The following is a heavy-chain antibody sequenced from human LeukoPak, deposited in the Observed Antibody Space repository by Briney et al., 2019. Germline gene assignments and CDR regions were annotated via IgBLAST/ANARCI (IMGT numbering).Heavy chain of an antibody. Sequence: ASVKVSCKASGYTFTSYGISWVRQAPGQGLEWMGWISAYNGNTNYAQKLQGRVTMTTDTSTSTAYMELRSLRSDDTAVYYCARGRPIRITMIVVVNYYYYMDVWGKGTTVTVSS. CDR3: ARGRPIRITMIVVVNYYYYMDV. D-gene: IGHD3-22*01. V-gene: IGHV1-18*01. J-gene: IGHJ6*03. CDR2: ISAYNGNT. CDR1: GYTFTSYG.